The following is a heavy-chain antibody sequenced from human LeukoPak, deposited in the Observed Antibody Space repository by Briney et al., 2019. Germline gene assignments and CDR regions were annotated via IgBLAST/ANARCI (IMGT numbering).Heavy chain of an antibody. CDR2: IYYSGST. J-gene: IGHJ4*02. CDR1: GGSISSSYYY. V-gene: IGHV4-39*01. CDR3: ASLAVAGLSEGY. Sequence: KPSETLSLTCTVSGGSISSSYYYWGWIRQPPGKGLEWIGSIYYSGSTYYNPSLKSRVTISVDTSRNQFSPKLSSVTAADTAVYYCASLAVAGLSEGYWGQGTLVIVSS. D-gene: IGHD6-19*01.